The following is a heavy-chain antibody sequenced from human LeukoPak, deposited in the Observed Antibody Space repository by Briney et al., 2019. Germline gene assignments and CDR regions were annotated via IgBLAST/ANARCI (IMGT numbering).Heavy chain of an antibody. CDR3: ARDAPYYYDSSGYYSY. CDR1: GLTFSSYS. CDR2: ISSSSSYI. Sequence: PGGSLRLSCAASGLTFSSYSMNWVRQAPGKGLEWVSSISSSSSYIYYADSAKGRFTISRDNAKNSLYLQMNSLRAEDTAVYYCARDAPYYYDSSGYYSYWGQGTLVTVSS. V-gene: IGHV3-21*01. D-gene: IGHD3-22*01. J-gene: IGHJ4*02.